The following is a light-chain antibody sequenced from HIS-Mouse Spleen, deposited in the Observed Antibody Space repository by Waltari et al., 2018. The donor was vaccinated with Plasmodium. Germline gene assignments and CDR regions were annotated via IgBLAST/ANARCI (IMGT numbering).Light chain of an antibody. Sequence: SYELTPPPSVSVSPGQTARITCSGDALPTPYAYWYQQKSGQAPVLVIYEDSKRPSGIPERFSGSSSGTMATLTISGAQVEDEADYYCYSTDSSGNHRVFGGGTKLTVL. J-gene: IGLJ3*02. CDR2: EDS. CDR3: YSTDSSGNHRV. V-gene: IGLV3-10*01. CDR1: ALPTPY.